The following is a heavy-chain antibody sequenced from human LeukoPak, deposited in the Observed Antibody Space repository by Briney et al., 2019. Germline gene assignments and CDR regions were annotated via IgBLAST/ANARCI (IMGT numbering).Heavy chain of an antibody. J-gene: IGHJ4*02. V-gene: IGHV3-48*01. CDR1: GFTFSSYS. CDR3: ARAVGATRSPIDY. D-gene: IGHD1-26*01. Sequence: GGSLRLSCAASGFTFSSYSMNWVRQAPGKGLEWVSSISSSSSTINYADSVKGRFTISRDNAKNSLYLQMNSLRAEDTAVYYCARAVGATRSPIDYWGQGTLVTVSS. CDR2: ISSSSSTI.